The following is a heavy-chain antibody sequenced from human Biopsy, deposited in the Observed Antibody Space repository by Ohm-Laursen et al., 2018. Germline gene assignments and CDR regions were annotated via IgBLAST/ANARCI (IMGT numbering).Heavy chain of an antibody. CDR3: ARHDGNGPFALDS. D-gene: IGHD5-24*01. J-gene: IGHJ4*02. V-gene: IGHV4-39*01. CDR2: VYHSGTT. CDR1: GGSPFTDSITRYY. Sequence: SETLSLTCTVVSGGSPFTDSITRYYWNWIRQPPGKGLEWIGSVYHSGTTYYSPSLKSRVTISVDTSKNQLSRKVTSGTAAETAAYYCARHDGNGPFALDSWGQGTLVTVSS.